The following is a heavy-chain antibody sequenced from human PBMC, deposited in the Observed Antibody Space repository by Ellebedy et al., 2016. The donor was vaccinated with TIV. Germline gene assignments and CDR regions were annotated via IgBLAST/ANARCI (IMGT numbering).Heavy chain of an antibody. Sequence: MPGGSLRLSCTVSGRSISSNYWSWIRQPPGKGLEWIGCISYSGSTNFNPSRKSRVTISVDTSKNQFSLKLSSVTTADTAVYYCARLNWNWFDPWGQGTLVTVSS. CDR2: ISYSGST. CDR3: ARLNWNWFDP. J-gene: IGHJ5*02. CDR1: GRSISSNY. V-gene: IGHV4-59*01.